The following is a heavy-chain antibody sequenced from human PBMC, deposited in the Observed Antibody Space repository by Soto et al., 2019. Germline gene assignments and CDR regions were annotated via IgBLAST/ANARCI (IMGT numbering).Heavy chain of an antibody. V-gene: IGHV3-48*02. J-gene: IGHJ6*02. D-gene: IGHD2-15*01. Sequence: EVQLVESGGGLVQPGGSLRLSCAASGFTFSSYSMNWVRQAPGKGLEWVSYISSSSSTIYYADSVKGRFTISRDNAKNSLDLQMNSLRDEDTAVYYCARDENCSGGSCYSYYYYGMDVWGQGTTVTVSS. CDR3: ARDENCSGGSCYSYYYYGMDV. CDR1: GFTFSSYS. CDR2: ISSSSSTI.